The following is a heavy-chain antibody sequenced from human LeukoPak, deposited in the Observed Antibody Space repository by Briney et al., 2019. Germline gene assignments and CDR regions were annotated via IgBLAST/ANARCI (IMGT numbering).Heavy chain of an antibody. CDR3: ARGRRRLDIVVVVADPFDY. CDR2: IYHSGST. CDR1: GYSISSGYY. J-gene: IGHJ4*02. V-gene: IGHV4-38-2*02. Sequence: SETLSLTCTVSGYSISSGYYWGWIRQPPGKGLEWIGSIYHSGSTYYNPSLKSRVTISVDTSKNQFSLKLSSVTAADTAVYYCARGRRRLDIVVVVADPFDYWGQGTLVTVSS. D-gene: IGHD2-15*01.